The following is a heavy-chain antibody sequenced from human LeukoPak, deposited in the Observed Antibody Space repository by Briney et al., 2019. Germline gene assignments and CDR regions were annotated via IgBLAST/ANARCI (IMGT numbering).Heavy chain of an antibody. V-gene: IGHV3-9*01. D-gene: IGHD5-18*01. J-gene: IGHJ6*02. CDR3: AKDTAAMAQLYYYYGVDV. CDR1: GFTFDDYA. CDR2: ISWNSGSI. Sequence: PGGSLRLSCAASGFTFDDYAMHWVRQAPGKGLEWVSGISWNSGSIGYADSVKGRFTISRDNAKNSLYLQMNSLRAEDTALYYCAKDTAAMAQLYYYYGVDVWGQGTTVTVSS.